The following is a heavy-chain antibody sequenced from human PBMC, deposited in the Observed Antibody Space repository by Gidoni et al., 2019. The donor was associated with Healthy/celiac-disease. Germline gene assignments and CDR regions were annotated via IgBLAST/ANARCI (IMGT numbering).Heavy chain of an antibody. D-gene: IGHD2-15*01. J-gene: IGHJ4*02. CDR2: ISYDGSNK. CDR3: AKGGGSSPLDY. CDR1: GFTFSSYG. V-gene: IGHV3-30*18. Sequence: QVQLVESGGGVVQPGRSLRLSCAASGFTFSSYGMHWVRQAPGKGLEWVAVISYDGSNKYYADSVKGRFTISRDNSKNTLYLQMNSLRAEDTAVYYCAKGGGSSPLDYWGQGTLVTVSS.